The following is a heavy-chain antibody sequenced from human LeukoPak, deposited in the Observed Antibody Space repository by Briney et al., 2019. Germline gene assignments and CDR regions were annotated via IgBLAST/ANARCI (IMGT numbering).Heavy chain of an antibody. J-gene: IGHJ2*01. D-gene: IGHD2-15*01. V-gene: IGHV4-4*07. Sequence: SETLSLTCTVSGGSISIYYWSWLRQPAGKGLEWIGRIYTSGSTNYNPSLKSRVTMSVDTSKNQFSLKLSSVTAADTAVYHCARVALGSWYFDLWGRGTLVTVSS. CDR3: ARVALGSWYFDL. CDR1: GGSISIYY. CDR2: IYTSGST.